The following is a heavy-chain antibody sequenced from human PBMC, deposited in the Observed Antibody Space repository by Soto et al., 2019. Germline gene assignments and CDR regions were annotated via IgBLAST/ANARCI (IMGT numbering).Heavy chain of an antibody. V-gene: IGHV3-7*01. CDR2: IKQDGSEK. Sequence: VGSLSLSCAASVFTFSTNWMSCVRQSPGKGLEWVANIKQDGSEKYYVDSVKGRFTISRDNAKNSLYLHMNSLRAEDTAVYYCSIESNYGFGPMDVWGQGTTVTVSS. CDR1: VFTFSTNW. CDR3: SIESNYGFGPMDV. J-gene: IGHJ6*02. D-gene: IGHD3-10*01.